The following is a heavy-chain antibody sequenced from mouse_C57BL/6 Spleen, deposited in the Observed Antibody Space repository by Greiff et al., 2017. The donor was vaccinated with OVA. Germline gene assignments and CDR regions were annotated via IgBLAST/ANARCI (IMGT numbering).Heavy chain of an antibody. CDR1: GYSITSGYD. Sequence: EVKLVESGPGMVKPSQSLSLTCTVTGYSITSGYDWHWIRHFPGNKLEWMGYISYSGSTNYNPSLKSRISITHDTSKNHFFLKLNSVTTEDTATYYCARGGDWDYFDYWGQGTTLTVSS. J-gene: IGHJ2*01. V-gene: IGHV3-1*01. D-gene: IGHD4-1*01. CDR3: ARGGDWDYFDY. CDR2: ISYSGST.